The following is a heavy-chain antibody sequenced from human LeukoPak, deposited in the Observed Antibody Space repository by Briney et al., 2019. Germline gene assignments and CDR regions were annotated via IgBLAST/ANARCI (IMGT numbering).Heavy chain of an antibody. CDR3: ARHVIAVAGDGMDV. J-gene: IGHJ6*02. D-gene: IGHD6-19*01. CDR1: GGSISSYY. Sequence: SETLSLTCTVSGGSISSYYWSWIRQPPGKGLEWIGYIYYSGSTNYNPSLKSRVTISVDTSKNQFSLKLSSVTAADTAVYYCARHVIAVAGDGMDVWGQGTTVTVSS. V-gene: IGHV4-59*08. CDR2: IYYSGST.